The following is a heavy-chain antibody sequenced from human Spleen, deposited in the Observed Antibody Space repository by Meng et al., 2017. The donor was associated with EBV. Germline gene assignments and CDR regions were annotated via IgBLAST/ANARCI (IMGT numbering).Heavy chain of an antibody. D-gene: IGHD3-3*01. Sequence: EAGQGLWQRSELPSLPWTVTGGAVSAGNFHWSWIREPPGKDVAWIGYIYYPGSATYNPSLTSRVTILSDTSKNQSSLKLSSVTAADTAVYYCARYSEWLPTYWGQGTLVTVSS. CDR3: ARYSEWLPTY. J-gene: IGHJ4*02. CDR2: IYYPGSA. V-gene: IGHV4-61*01. CDR1: GGAVSAGNFH.